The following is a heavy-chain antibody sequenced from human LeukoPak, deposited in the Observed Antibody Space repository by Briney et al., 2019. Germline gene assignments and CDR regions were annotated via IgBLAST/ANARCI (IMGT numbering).Heavy chain of an antibody. V-gene: IGHV3-11*04. J-gene: IGHJ4*02. CDR2: ISSSGSTI. D-gene: IGHD5-18*01. CDR1: GFTFSDYY. Sequence: GGSLRLSCAASGFTFSDYYMSWIRQAPGKGLEWVSYISSSGSTIYYADSVKGRFTISRDNSKNTLYLQMNSLRAEDTAVYYCARGGKLWSDEIDYWGQGTLVTVSS. CDR3: ARGGKLWSDEIDY.